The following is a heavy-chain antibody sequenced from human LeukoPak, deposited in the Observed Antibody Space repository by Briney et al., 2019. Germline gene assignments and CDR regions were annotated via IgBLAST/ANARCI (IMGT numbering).Heavy chain of an antibody. CDR3: GKTTTGYSSGRYPGWPVDY. CDR2: IFGSGGSV. D-gene: IGHD6-19*01. V-gene: IGHV3-23*01. Sequence: GGSLRLSCAASGFTFNSYAMYWVRQAPGKGLEWGSGIFGSGGSVHYADSVKGRFTISRDNSKNTVYLQMDSLRVEDTAVYYCGKTTTGYSSGRYPGWPVDYWGQGTLVTVSS. J-gene: IGHJ4*02. CDR1: GFTFNSYA.